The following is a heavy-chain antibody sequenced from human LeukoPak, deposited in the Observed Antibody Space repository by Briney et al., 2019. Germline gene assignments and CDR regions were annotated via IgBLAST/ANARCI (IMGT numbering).Heavy chain of an antibody. Sequence: PGGSLRLSCAASGFTFSSYAMSWVRQAPGKGLEWVSAISGSGGSTYYADSVKGRFTISRDNSKNTLYLQMNSLRAEDTAVYYCARLNGSGTRKGTNWFDPWGQGTVVTVSS. D-gene: IGHD3-3*01. CDR1: GFTFSSYA. CDR3: ARLNGSGTRKGTNWFDP. J-gene: IGHJ5*02. CDR2: ISGSGGST. V-gene: IGHV3-23*01.